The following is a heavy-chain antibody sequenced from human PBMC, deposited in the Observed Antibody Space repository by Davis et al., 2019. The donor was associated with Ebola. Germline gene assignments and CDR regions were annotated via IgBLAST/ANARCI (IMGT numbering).Heavy chain of an antibody. J-gene: IGHJ4*02. V-gene: IGHV3-21*01. D-gene: IGHD2-21*02. CDR2: ISSSSSYI. CDR1: GFTFSSYS. CDR3: ARLAVTGDY. Sequence: GESLKISCAASGFTFSSYSMNWVRQAPGKGLEWVSSISSSSSYIYYADSVKGRFTISRDNAKNSLYLQMNSLRDEDTAVYYCARLAVTGDYWGQGTLVTVSS.